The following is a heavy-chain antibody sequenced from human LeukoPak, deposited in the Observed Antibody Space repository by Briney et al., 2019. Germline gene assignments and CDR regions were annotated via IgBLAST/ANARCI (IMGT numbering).Heavy chain of an antibody. CDR2: INPNSGGT. CDR1: GYTFTDYY. D-gene: IGHD6-13*01. V-gene: IGHV1-2*02. J-gene: IGHJ4*02. Sequence: ASVKVSCKASGYTFTDYYMHWVRQAPGQGLEWMGWINPNSGGTNYAQKFQGRVTMPRDTSISTAYMELSSLRSDDTAVYYCARAEYTSKLDYWGQGALVTVSS. CDR3: ARAEYTSKLDY.